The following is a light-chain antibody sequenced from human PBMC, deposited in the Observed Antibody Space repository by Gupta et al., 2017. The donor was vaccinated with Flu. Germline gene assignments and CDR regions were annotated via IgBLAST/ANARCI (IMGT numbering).Light chain of an antibody. CDR1: QSALYSSNNRNY. CDR3: QQYYSTPIT. V-gene: IGKV4-1*01. CDR2: WAS. J-gene: IGKJ5*01. Sequence: DIVMTQSPDSLAVSLGERATINCKSSQSALYSSNNRNYLAWYQQKPGQPPKLLIYWASTRKSGVPDRFSGSGSGTDFTLTISSLQAEDVAVYYCQQYYSTPITFGQGTRLEIK.